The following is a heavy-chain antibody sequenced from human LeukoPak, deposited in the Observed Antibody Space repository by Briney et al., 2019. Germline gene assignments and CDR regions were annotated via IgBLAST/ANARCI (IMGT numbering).Heavy chain of an antibody. V-gene: IGHV3-33*01. CDR1: GFTFSSYG. CDR2: IWDDGSNK. Sequence: GRSLRLSCAASGFTFSSYGMHWVRQAPGKGLEWVAVIWDDGSNKYYADSVKGRVTISRDNSKNTLYLQMNSLRAEDTAVYYCARFTGSYKLDYWGQGTLVTVSS. D-gene: IGHD3-10*01. CDR3: ARFTGSYKLDY. J-gene: IGHJ4*02.